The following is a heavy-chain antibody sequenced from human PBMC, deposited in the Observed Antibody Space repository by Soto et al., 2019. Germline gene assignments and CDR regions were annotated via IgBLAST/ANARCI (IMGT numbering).Heavy chain of an antibody. CDR1: GGTMNSYY. J-gene: IGHJ5*02. D-gene: IGHD3-3*01. CDR2: IYSSGST. Sequence: PSETLSLTCTVSGGTMNSYYWTWIRQPAGKGLEWIGRIYSSGSTQYNPSLQSRVTMSLGTSKNQFSLRLTSVTAADTAVYYCARGQRFSDWFDPWGQGTLVTVSS. CDR3: ARGQRFSDWFDP. V-gene: IGHV4-4*07.